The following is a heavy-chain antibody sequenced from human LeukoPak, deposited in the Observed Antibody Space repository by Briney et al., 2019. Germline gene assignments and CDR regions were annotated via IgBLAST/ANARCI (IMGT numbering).Heavy chain of an antibody. Sequence: SETLSLTCTVSGGSISSVDYCWSWIRQPPGKGLEWIGYIYYSGSAYYNPALKSRVTISVDTSKNQFSLKLSSVTAADTAVYYCARTSTYYDFWSGYRDFDYWGQGTLVTVSS. CDR2: IYYSGSA. CDR3: ARTSTYYDFWSGYRDFDY. CDR1: GGSISSVDYC. D-gene: IGHD3-3*01. J-gene: IGHJ4*02. V-gene: IGHV4-30-4*08.